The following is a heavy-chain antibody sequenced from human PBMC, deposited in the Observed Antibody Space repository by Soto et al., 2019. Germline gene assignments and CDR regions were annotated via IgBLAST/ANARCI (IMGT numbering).Heavy chain of an antibody. V-gene: IGHV4-4*07. CDR3: VASLAASGRNWPDP. J-gene: IGHJ5*02. CDR2: IFANGHT. D-gene: IGHD6-13*01. CDR1: GGSISEKY. Sequence: PSETLSLTCIVSGGSISEKYWNWVRQPPGKGLEWIGLIFANGHTDYNPSLKSRVTMSVDASKHQFSLRLTSMTAADTAVYYCVASLAASGRNWPDPWGRGTLVTVSS.